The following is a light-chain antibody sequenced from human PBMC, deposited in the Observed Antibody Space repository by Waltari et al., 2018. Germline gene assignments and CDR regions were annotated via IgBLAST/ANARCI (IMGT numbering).Light chain of an antibody. V-gene: IGLV4-69*01. Sequence: QLVLTQSPSASAPLGASVKLTCTLSSGHSSNIIAWLQQQPEKGPRYLMKVNSDGSHSKGDDIPDRFSGSSSGAERYLTISSVQSEDEADYYCQTGGHGTWVFGGGTTLTVL. CDR2: VNSDGSH. J-gene: IGLJ3*02. CDR3: QTGGHGTWV. CDR1: SGHSSNI.